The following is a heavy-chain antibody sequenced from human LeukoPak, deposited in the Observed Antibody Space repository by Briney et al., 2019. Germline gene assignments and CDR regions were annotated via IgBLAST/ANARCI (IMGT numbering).Heavy chain of an antibody. CDR3: ARSPFDY. CDR2: IYYSGST. Sequence: SETLSLTCTVSGGSISSSTYYWGWIRQPPGKGLEWIGSIYYSGSTYYNPSLKSRVTISVDTSKNQFSLKLSSVTAADTAVYYCARSPFDYWGQGTLVTVPS. V-gene: IGHV4-39*07. CDR1: GGSISSSTYY. J-gene: IGHJ4*02.